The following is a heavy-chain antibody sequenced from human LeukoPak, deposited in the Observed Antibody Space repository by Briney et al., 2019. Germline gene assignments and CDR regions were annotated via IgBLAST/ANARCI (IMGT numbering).Heavy chain of an antibody. CDR2: IYYSGST. V-gene: IGHV4-59*01. CDR1: GGSISSYY. Sequence: WETLSLTCTVSGGSISSYYWSWIRQPPGKGLEWIGYIYYSGSTNYNPSLKSRVTISVDTSKNQFSLKLSSVTAADTAVYYCARAPLGYCSSTSCYGGDAFDIWGQGTMVTVSS. D-gene: IGHD2-2*01. J-gene: IGHJ3*02. CDR3: ARAPLGYCSSTSCYGGDAFDI.